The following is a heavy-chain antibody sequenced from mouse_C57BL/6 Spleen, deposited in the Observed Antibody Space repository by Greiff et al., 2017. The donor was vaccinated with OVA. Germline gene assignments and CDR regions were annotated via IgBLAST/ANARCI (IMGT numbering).Heavy chain of an antibody. V-gene: IGHV1-59*01. D-gene: IGHD3-2*02. CDR1: GYTFTSYW. CDR3: ARVGTAQAPFDY. Sequence: QVQLQQPGAELVRPGTSVKLSCKASGYTFTSYWMHWVKQRPGQGLEWIGVIDPSDSYTNYNQKFKGKATLTVDTSSSTAYMQISSLTSEDSAVYYCARVGTAQAPFDYWGQGTTLTVSS. J-gene: IGHJ2*01. CDR2: IDPSDSYT.